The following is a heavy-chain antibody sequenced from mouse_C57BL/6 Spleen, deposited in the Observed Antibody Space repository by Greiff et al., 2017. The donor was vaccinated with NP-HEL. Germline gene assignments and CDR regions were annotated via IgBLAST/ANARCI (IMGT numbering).Heavy chain of an antibody. Sequence: VQLQQSGAELAKPGASVKLSCKASGYTFTSYWMHWVKQRPGQGLEWIGYINPSSGYTKYNQKFKDKATLTADKSSSTAYMQLSSLTYEDSAIYYCARSGYDYDGAMDYWGQGTSVTVSS. CDR1: GYTFTSYW. CDR3: ARSGYDYDGAMDY. D-gene: IGHD2-4*01. J-gene: IGHJ4*01. V-gene: IGHV1-7*01. CDR2: INPSSGYT.